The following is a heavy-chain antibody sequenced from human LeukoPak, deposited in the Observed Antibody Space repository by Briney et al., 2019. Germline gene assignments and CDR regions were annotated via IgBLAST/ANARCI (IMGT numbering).Heavy chain of an antibody. CDR2: FDPEDGET. Sequence: ASVTVSCKVSGYTLTELSMHWVRQAPGKGLAWMGGFDPEDGETIYAQKFQGRVTVTEDTSTDTAYMELSSLRSEDTAVYYCATVFRYDILTGYEKGWFDPWGQGTLVTVSS. CDR1: GYTLTELS. J-gene: IGHJ5*02. V-gene: IGHV1-24*01. CDR3: ATVFRYDILTGYEKGWFDP. D-gene: IGHD3-9*01.